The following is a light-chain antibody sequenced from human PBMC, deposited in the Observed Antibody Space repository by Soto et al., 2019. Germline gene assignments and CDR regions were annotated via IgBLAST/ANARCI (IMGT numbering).Light chain of an antibody. Sequence: DIQLTQSPSFLSASVGDRVTITCRASQGISSYLAWYQQKPGKAPKLLIYAAYTLQSGVPSRFSGSGSGTEFTLTISSLQPEDFATYYCQQLNSYPQVTFGGGTKVEIK. J-gene: IGKJ4*01. CDR1: QGISSY. V-gene: IGKV1-9*01. CDR2: AAY. CDR3: QQLNSYPQVT.